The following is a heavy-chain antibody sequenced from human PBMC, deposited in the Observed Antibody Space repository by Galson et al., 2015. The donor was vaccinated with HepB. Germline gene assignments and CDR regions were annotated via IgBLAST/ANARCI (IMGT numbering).Heavy chain of an antibody. D-gene: IGHD6-19*01. CDR1: GYNFTNYW. CDR3: ARQAIDYSSRGDGFDL. Sequence: QSGAEVKKPGESLRISCQGSGYNFTNYWVTWVRQMPGEGLEWMGEIDPVDSYTNYSPSFQGHVTISTDKSISTAYLQWSSLKASDTAMYYCARQAIDYSSRGDGFDLWGQGTLVTLSS. J-gene: IGHJ3*01. CDR2: IDPVDSYT. V-gene: IGHV5-10-1*01.